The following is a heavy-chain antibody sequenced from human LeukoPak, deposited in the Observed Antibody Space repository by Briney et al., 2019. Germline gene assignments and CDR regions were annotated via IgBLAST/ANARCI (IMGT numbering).Heavy chain of an antibody. Sequence: TGGSLRLSCVASGFTFTTYAMNWVRQAPGKGLEWVSTIRTSATSTYYADSVKGRFTISRDNSKNILYLQMNSLRAEDTAVYYCAKDYYVSASGNFDAFDMWGQGTMVTVSS. J-gene: IGHJ3*02. CDR1: GFTFTTYA. V-gene: IGHV3-23*01. CDR3: AKDYYVSASGNFDAFDM. CDR2: IRTSATST. D-gene: IGHD3-10*02.